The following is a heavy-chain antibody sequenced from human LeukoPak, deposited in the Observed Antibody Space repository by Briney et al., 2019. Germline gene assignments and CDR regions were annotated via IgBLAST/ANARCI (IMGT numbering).Heavy chain of an antibody. V-gene: IGHV4-34*01. CDR1: GGSFSGYY. J-gene: IGHJ6*02. Sequence: TSETLSLTCAVYGGSFSGYYWSWIRQPPGKGLEWIGEINHSGSTNYNPSLKSRVTISVDTSKNQFSLKLSSVTAADTAVYYCARGLLWFGESPHYYYGMDVWGQGTTVTVSS. D-gene: IGHD3-10*01. CDR2: INHSGST. CDR3: ARGLLWFGESPHYYYGMDV.